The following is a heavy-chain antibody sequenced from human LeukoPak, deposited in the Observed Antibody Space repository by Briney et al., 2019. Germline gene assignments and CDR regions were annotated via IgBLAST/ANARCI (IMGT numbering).Heavy chain of an antibody. J-gene: IGHJ4*02. CDR3: ARINGAAIFH. Sequence: SETLSLTCTVSGGSISSGDYYWSWIRQPPGKGLEWIGYIYYSGSTYYNPSLKSRVTISVDTSKNQFPLKLSSVTAADTAVYYCARINGAAIFHWGQGTLVTVSS. CDR2: IYYSGST. CDR1: GGSISSGDYY. D-gene: IGHD2-2*01. V-gene: IGHV4-30-4*08.